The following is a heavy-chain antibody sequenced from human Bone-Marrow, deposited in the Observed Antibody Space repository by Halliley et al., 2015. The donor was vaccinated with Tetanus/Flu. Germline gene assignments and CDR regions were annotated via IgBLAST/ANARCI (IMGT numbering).Heavy chain of an antibody. CDR2: VSYSGNP. CDR3: AREDCSAGSCTLDI. Sequence: IGDVSYSGNPNSNLSLKSRVSISTDTSNDQLSLKLIAVTAADTAAYFCAREDCSAGSCTLDIWSQGTLVTVSS. D-gene: IGHD2-15*01. J-gene: IGHJ4*02. V-gene: IGHV4-59*01.